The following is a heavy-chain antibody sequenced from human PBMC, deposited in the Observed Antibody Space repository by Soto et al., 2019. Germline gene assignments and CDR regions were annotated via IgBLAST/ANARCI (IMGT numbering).Heavy chain of an antibody. Sequence: PGGSLRLSCAASGFTFSSYWMSWVRQAPGKXLEWVANIKQDGSEKYYVDSVKGRSTISRDNAKNSLYLQMNSLRAEDTAVYYCARTSGYSSSWYDYYYGMDVWGQGTTVTVSS. V-gene: IGHV3-7*03. J-gene: IGHJ6*02. D-gene: IGHD6-13*01. CDR1: GFTFSSYW. CDR2: IKQDGSEK. CDR3: ARTSGYSSSWYDYYYGMDV.